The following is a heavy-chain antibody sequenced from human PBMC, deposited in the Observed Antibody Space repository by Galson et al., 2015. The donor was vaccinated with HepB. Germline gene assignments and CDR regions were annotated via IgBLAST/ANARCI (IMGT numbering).Heavy chain of an antibody. CDR3: ARGDIDLAA. CDR1: GDSVSSASAT. D-gene: IGHD5-12*01. V-gene: IGHV6-1*01. CDR2: TYYRSKWST. J-gene: IGHJ5*02. Sequence: CAISGDSVSSASATWHWIRQSPSGGLEWLGKTYYRSKWSTNYAMPVKSRISINADTSKNQLSLQLKSVTPEDTAVYFCARGDIDLAAWGQGALVTISS.